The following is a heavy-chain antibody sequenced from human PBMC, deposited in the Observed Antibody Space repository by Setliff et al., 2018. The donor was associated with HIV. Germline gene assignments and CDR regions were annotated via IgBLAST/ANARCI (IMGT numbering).Heavy chain of an antibody. CDR3: AKKTAAYTSGSWLHY. CDR2: ISGSGGDT. Sequence: GESLKISCASSGFTFSSYAMTWVRQAPGKGLECVAVISGSGGDTYYADSVKGRFVISREKSKSTLYLQMSSLRAEDTAVYYCAKKTAAYTSGSWLHYWGQGTLVTVSS. V-gene: IGHV3-23*01. D-gene: IGHD3-10*01. CDR1: GFTFSSYA. J-gene: IGHJ4*02.